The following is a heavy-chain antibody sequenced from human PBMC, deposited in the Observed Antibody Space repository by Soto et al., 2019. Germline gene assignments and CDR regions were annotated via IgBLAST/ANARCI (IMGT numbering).Heavy chain of an antibody. CDR3: ARMRGLGEISPYFDD. CDR2: IYYSGRT. Sequence: QVQLQESGPGLVKPSETLSLTCSISGGSISDYQWSWIRQPPGKGLEWIGYIYYSGRTNYNPSLKSRVTISLDTSTKQFSLRLRSVTAADTAVYYCARMRGLGEISPYFDDWGQGDLVSVSS. CDR1: GGSISDYQ. V-gene: IGHV4-59*01. J-gene: IGHJ4*02. D-gene: IGHD3-16*02.